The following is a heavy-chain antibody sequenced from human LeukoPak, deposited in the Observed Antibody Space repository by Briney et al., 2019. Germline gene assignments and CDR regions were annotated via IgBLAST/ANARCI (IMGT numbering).Heavy chain of an antibody. CDR2: FYYRGSS. CDR1: GDSISSYH. V-gene: IGHV4-59*01. CDR3: ATGARGPFYYYYMDV. Sequence: SETLSPTCTVSGDSISSYHWSWIRQPPGKGLEWIGYFYYRGSSHFNPSLKSRVTMSVDTSKNQFSLQLSSVTAADSAVYYCATGARGPFYYYYMDVWGKGTTVTVSS. D-gene: IGHD7-27*01. J-gene: IGHJ6*03.